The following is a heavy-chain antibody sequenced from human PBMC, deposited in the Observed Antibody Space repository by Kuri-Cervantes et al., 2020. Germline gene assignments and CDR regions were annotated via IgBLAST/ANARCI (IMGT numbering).Heavy chain of an antibody. CDR1: GFTFSRNW. CDR3: AKIHTDSDTVAGTLDY. CDR2: ISWNSGSI. Sequence: LSLTCAASGFTFSRNWMHWVRQAPGKGLEWVSGISWNSGSIGYADPVKGRFTISRDNAKNSLYLQMNSLRAEDTALYYCAKIHTDSDTVAGTLDYWGQGTLVTVSS. J-gene: IGHJ4*02. D-gene: IGHD6-19*01. V-gene: IGHV3-9*01.